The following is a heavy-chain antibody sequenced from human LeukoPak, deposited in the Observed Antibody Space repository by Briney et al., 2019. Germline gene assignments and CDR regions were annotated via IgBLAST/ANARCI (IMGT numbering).Heavy chain of an antibody. CDR3: AKDIGLVAAAGINDY. D-gene: IGHD6-13*01. Sequence: GGSLRLSCAASGFTFSSYGMHWVRQAPGKGLEWVAVISYDGSNKYYADSVKGRLTISRDNSKNTLYLQMNSLRAEDTAVYYCAKDIGLVAAAGINDYWGQGTLVTVSS. J-gene: IGHJ4*02. CDR2: ISYDGSNK. CDR1: GFTFSSYG. V-gene: IGHV3-30*18.